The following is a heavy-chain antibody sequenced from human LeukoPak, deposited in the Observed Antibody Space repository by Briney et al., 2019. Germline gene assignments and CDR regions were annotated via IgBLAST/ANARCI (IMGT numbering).Heavy chain of an antibody. CDR2: IYTSGST. CDR3: ARDGVAVGYFDY. V-gene: IGHV4-61*02. Sequence: SQTLSLTCTVSGGSISSGSYYWSWIRQPAGKGLEWIGRIYTSGSTNYNPSLKSRVTISVDTSKNQFSLKLSSVTAADTAVYYCARDGVAVGYFDYWGQGTLVTVS. J-gene: IGHJ4*02. CDR1: GGSISSGSYY. D-gene: IGHD6-19*01.